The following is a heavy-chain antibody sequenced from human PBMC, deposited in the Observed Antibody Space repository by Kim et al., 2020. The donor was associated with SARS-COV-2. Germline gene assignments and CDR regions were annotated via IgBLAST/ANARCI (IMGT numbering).Heavy chain of an antibody. CDR3: ARDVNASHWHDFWSTLGWFDP. D-gene: IGHD3-3*01. J-gene: IGHJ5*02. CDR1: GFTFSSYS. V-gene: IGHV3-21*01. CDR2: ISSSSSYI. Sequence: GGSLRLSCAASGFTFSSYSMNWVRQAPGKGLEWVSSISSSSSYIYYADSVKGRFTISRDNAKNSLYLQMNSLRAEDTAVYYCARDVNASHWHDFWSTLGWFDPWGQGTLVTVSS.